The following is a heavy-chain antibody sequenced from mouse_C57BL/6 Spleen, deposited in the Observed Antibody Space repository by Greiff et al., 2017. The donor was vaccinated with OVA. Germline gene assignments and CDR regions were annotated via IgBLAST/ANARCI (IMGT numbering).Heavy chain of an antibody. J-gene: IGHJ4*01. Sequence: VQLQQSGAELVKPGASVKISCKASGYAFSSYWMNWVKQRPGKGLEWIGQIYPGDGDTNYNGKFKGKATLTADKSSSTAYMQLSSLTSEDSAVYFCARGVYDYDDGYAMDYWGQGTSVTVSS. CDR1: GYAFSSYW. D-gene: IGHD2-4*01. CDR2: IYPGDGDT. V-gene: IGHV1-80*01. CDR3: ARGVYDYDDGYAMDY.